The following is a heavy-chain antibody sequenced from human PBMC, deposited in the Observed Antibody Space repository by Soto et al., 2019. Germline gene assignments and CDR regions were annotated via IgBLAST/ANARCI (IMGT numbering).Heavy chain of an antibody. CDR2: ISYDGSNK. D-gene: IGHD5-12*01. CDR1: GFPFSSYS. J-gene: IGHJ4*02. V-gene: IGHV3-30-3*01. Sequence: GGPLTVSCAASGFPFSSYSMHWVRQAPGKGLEWVAVISYDGSNKYYADSVKGRFTISRDNSKNTLYLQMNSLRVEDTAVYYCARDDYLRFPFDYWGQGTLVTVSS. CDR3: ARDDYLRFPFDY.